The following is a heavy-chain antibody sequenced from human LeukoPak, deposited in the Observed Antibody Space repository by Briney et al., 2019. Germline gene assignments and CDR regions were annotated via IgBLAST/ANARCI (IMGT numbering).Heavy chain of an antibody. J-gene: IGHJ4*02. CDR2: ISAYNGNT. V-gene: IGHV1-18*01. CDR1: GYTFTSYG. Sequence: ASVKVSCTASGYTFTSYGISWVRQAPGQGLEWMGWISAYNGNTNYAQKLQGRVTMTTDTSTSTAYMELRSLRSDDTAVYYCARAPGYYDSSGYSYWGQGTLVTVSS. CDR3: ARAPGYYDSSGYSY. D-gene: IGHD3-22*01.